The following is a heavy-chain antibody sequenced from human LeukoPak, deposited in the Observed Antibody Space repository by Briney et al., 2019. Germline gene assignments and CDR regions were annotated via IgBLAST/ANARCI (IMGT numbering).Heavy chain of an antibody. D-gene: IGHD3-16*01. CDR1: GYSTSSGYY. CDR3: ARPSYGPYNWFDP. CDR2: IYHSGGT. Sequence: SETLSLTCTVSGYSTSSGYYWGWTRQPPGKGLEWIGSIYHSGGTYYNPSLKSRVTISVDTSKNQFSLKLSSVTAADTAVYYCARPSYGPYNWFDPWGQGTLVTVSS. V-gene: IGHV4-38-2*02. J-gene: IGHJ5*02.